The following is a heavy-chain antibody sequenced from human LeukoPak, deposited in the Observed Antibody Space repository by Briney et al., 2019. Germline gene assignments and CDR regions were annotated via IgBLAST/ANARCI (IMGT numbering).Heavy chain of an antibody. Sequence: GGSLRLSCAASGFTFSSYGMHWVRQAPGKGLEWVAFIRYDGSNKYYADSVKGRFTISRDNSKNTLYLQMNSLRAEDTAVYYCAKGRHIVVVTAIRSSYMDVWGKGTTVTISS. V-gene: IGHV3-30*02. CDR3: AKGRHIVVVTAIRSSYMDV. CDR2: IRYDGSNK. CDR1: GFTFSSYG. D-gene: IGHD2-21*02. J-gene: IGHJ6*03.